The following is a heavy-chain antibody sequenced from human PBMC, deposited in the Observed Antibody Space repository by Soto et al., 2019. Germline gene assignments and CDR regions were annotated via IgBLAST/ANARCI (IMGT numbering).Heavy chain of an antibody. V-gene: IGHV4-34*01. CDR3: ARGRDSSGYYYGWFDP. Sequence: QVQLQQWGAGLLKPSETLSLTCAVYGGSFSGYYWSWIRQPPGKGLEGIGEINHSGSTNYNPSLKSRVTISVDTSKNQFSLKLSSVTAADTAVYYCARGRDSSGYYYGWFDPWGQGTLVTVSS. J-gene: IGHJ5*02. CDR1: GGSFSGYY. CDR2: INHSGST. D-gene: IGHD3-22*01.